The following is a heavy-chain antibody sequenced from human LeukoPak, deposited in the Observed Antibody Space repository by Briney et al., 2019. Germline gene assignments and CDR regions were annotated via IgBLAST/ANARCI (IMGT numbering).Heavy chain of an antibody. V-gene: IGHV3-30*04. CDR3: ANYDYYDSSGFDI. D-gene: IGHD3-22*01. CDR2: ISYDGSNK. CDR1: GFTSSSYA. Sequence: GGSLRLSCAASGFTSSSYAMHWGRQAPGKRLEWVAVISYDGSNKYYADSVKGRFTISRDNSKNTLYLQMNSRRAEDTAVYYCANYDYYDSSGFDIWGQGTMVTVSS. J-gene: IGHJ3*02.